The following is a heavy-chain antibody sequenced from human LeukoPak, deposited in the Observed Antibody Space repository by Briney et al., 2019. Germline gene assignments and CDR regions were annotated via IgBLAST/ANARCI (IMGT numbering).Heavy chain of an antibody. Sequence: GGSLRLSCAASGFTFSSYSMNWVRQAPGKGLEWVSSISSSSSYIYYADSVKGRFTISRDNAKNSLYLQMNSLRAEDTAVYYCARVRGETTFDAFDIWGQGTMVTVSS. CDR2: ISSSSSYI. CDR3: ARVRGETTFDAFDI. V-gene: IGHV3-21*01. CDR1: GFTFSSYS. J-gene: IGHJ3*02. D-gene: IGHD3-16*01.